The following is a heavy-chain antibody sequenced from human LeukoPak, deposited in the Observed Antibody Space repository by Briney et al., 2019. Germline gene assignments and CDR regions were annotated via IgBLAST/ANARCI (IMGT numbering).Heavy chain of an antibody. CDR3: ARDFFGELSGWPDY. CDR2: ISYDGSNK. V-gene: IGHV3-30-3*01. D-gene: IGHD6-19*01. J-gene: IGHJ4*02. CDR1: GFTFSSYA. Sequence: GGSLRLSCAASGFTFSSYAVHWVRQAPGKGLEWVAVISYDGSNKYYADSVKGRFTISRDNSKNTLYLQMNSLRAEDTAVYYCARDFFGELSGWPDYWGQGTLVTVSS.